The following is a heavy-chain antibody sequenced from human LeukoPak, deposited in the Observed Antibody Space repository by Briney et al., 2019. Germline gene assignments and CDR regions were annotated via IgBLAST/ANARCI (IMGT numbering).Heavy chain of an antibody. CDR1: GFXFRSYG. Sequence: PGRSLRLSCVASGFXFRSYGMHWVRKAPGKGLEWVAVIWYDGNNKYYADSVKGRFTISRDNSKNTLYLQMNSLRAEDTAVYYCARELTYYYDSSGYYSPYFDYWGQGTLVTVSS. CDR2: IWYDGNNK. D-gene: IGHD3-22*01. V-gene: IGHV3-33*01. J-gene: IGHJ4*02. CDR3: ARELTYYYDSSGYYSPYFDY.